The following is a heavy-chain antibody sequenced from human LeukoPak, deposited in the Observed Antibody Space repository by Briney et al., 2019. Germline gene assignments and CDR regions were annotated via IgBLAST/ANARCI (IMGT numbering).Heavy chain of an antibody. J-gene: IGHJ4*02. CDR3: VRDYGGTSGYFDF. CDR2: ISGKGTYI. V-gene: IGHV3-21*01. Sequence: GESPRLSCTGSGFLFSSYTMNWVRQAPGRGLDWVSSISGKGTYIYDADSVKGRFTISRDNAKNSLYLEMNSLRVEDTAIYYCVRDYGGTSGYFDFWGQGTLVTVSS. D-gene: IGHD4-23*01. CDR1: GFLFSSYT.